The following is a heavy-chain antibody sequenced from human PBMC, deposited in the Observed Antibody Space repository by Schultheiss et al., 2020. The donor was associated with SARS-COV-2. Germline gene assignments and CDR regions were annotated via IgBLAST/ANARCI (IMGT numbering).Heavy chain of an antibody. CDR2: IWYDGSNK. D-gene: IGHD2-15*01. J-gene: IGHJ6*02. V-gene: IGHV3-33*03. CDR3: ASTGYCSGGSCSPIFYYYYYGMDV. CDR1: GFTFSSYG. Sequence: GGSLRLSCAASGFTFSSYGMHWVRQAPGKGLEWVAVIWYDGSNKYYADSVKGRFTISRDNAKNSLYLQMNSLRAEDTAVYYCASTGYCSGGSCSPIFYYYYYGMDVWGQGTTVTVSS.